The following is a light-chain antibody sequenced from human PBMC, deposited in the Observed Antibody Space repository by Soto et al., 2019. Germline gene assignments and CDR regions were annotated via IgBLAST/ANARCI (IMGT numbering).Light chain of an antibody. J-gene: IGKJ1*01. V-gene: IGKV1-5*01. Sequence: DIQMPKSHSTLSASVGDRLTITGRASQSIRSWLAWYQQKPGKAPKLLIYDASSLESGVPSRFSGSGSGTEFTLTISSLQPDEFATYYCQKYNSYSLTVGKGTKVDIK. CDR2: DAS. CDR1: QSIRSW. CDR3: QKYNSYSLT.